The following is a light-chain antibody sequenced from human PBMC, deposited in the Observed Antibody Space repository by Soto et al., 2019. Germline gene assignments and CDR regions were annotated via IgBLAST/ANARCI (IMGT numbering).Light chain of an antibody. CDR1: QSVSSSY. CDR2: GAS. J-gene: IGKJ2*01. Sequence: EIVLTQSPGTLSLSPGERATLSCRASQSVSSSYLAWYQQKPGQAPRLLIYGASGRATGIPDRISGSGSGTDFTLTISRLEPEDFAVYYCQQYGSSPGYTFGQGTKLEIK. V-gene: IGKV3-20*01. CDR3: QQYGSSPGYT.